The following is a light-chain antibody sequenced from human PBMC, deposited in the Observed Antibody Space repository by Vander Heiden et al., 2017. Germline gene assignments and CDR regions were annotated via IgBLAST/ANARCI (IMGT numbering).Light chain of an antibody. CDR3: QQRSHWLT. V-gene: IGKV3-11*01. CDR1: QTIRTY. CDR2: DAS. J-gene: IGKJ4*02. Sequence: EFVLTQSPATLSLSPRERATFSCRPSQTIRTYLPGYQQKPGQAPRLLIADASNRATGIPSRCSGSGSGKDFTLTINSLETEDFAVYYCQQRSHWLTFGGGTKVEIK.